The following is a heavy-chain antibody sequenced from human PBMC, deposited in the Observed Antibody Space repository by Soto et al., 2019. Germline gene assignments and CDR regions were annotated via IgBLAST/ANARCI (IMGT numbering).Heavy chain of an antibody. Sequence: EVQLVESGGGLVKPGGSLRLSCAASGLTFSNAWMSWVRQAPGKGLEWVGRIKSKTDGGTIDYAAPVQGRFTISRDDSTDTLYLQMNSLKIEDAAGCYCHTGTRGYRGYERGYWGQGTLVTVSS. CDR3: HTGTRGYRGYERGY. CDR2: IKSKTDGGTI. CDR1: GLTFSNAW. J-gene: IGHJ4*02. V-gene: IGHV3-15*01. D-gene: IGHD5-12*01.